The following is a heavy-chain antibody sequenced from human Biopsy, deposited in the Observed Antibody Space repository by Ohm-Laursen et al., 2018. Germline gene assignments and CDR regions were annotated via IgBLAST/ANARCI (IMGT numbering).Heavy chain of an antibody. J-gene: IGHJ4*02. CDR1: GHALSELS. CDR3: AADIIFTLDS. V-gene: IGHV1-24*01. D-gene: IGHD2/OR15-2a*01. CDR2: LSPEEGET. Sequence: ASVKVSCNVSGHALSELSMHWVRQSPGKGLEWMGGLSPEEGETLYAQKFQGRVTMSEDTSTDTAYMELSSLTSEDTAVYYCAADIIFTLDSWGQGTLVTVSS.